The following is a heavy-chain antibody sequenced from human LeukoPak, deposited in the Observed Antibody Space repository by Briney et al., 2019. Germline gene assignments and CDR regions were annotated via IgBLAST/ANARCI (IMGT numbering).Heavy chain of an antibody. CDR2: IYSGGST. CDR1: GFTFSSNY. D-gene: IGHD4-11*01. V-gene: IGHV3-53*04. J-gene: IGHJ3*02. Sequence: GGSLRLSCAAPGFTFSSNYMSWVRQAPGKGLEWVSVIYSGGSTYYADSVKGRFTISRHNSKNTLYLQMNSLRAEDTAVYYCARESYSRVAFDIWGQGTMVTVSS. CDR3: ARESYSRVAFDI.